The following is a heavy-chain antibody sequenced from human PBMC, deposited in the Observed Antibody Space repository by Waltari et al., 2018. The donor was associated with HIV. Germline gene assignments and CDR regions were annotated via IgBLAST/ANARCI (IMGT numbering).Heavy chain of an antibody. Sequence: EVQLGESGGGLVQPGGSLRLSCAASGFTFSSYWMSWVRQAPGKGLEGVANIKQEGSEKYYGDSVKGRFTISRDNAKNSLYLQMNSLRAEDTAVYYCARDPLVEHRGILDYWGQGTLVTVSS. D-gene: IGHD1-1*01. CDR3: ARDPLVEHRGILDY. J-gene: IGHJ4*02. CDR2: IKQEGSEK. CDR1: GFTFSSYW. V-gene: IGHV3-7*01.